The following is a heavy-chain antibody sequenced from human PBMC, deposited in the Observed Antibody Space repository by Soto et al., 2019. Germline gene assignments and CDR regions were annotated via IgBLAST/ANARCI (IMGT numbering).Heavy chain of an antibody. J-gene: IGHJ5*02. V-gene: IGHV1-18*01. Sequence: GASVKVSCKASGYTFTSYGISWVRQAPGQGLEWMGWISAYNGNTNYAQKLQGRVTMTTDTSTSTAYMELRSLRSDDTAVYYCARDRSNIGYYDFWSGYYTDNWFDPWGQGTLVTVSS. D-gene: IGHD3-3*01. CDR2: ISAYNGNT. CDR1: GYTFTSYG. CDR3: ARDRSNIGYYDFWSGYYTDNWFDP.